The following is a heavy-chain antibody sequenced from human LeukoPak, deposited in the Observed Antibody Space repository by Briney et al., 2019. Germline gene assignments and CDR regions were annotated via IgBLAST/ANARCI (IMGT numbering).Heavy chain of an antibody. Sequence: PSETLSLTCTVSGDSISSSNYYWGWVRQPPGKGLEWIGSTYIYTGSTYYNPSLKSRVTISVDTSTNQFSLKLSSVTAADTALYYCAASAMTAVTFFGQWGQGTLVTVSS. CDR2: TYIYTGST. CDR3: AASAMTAVTFFGQ. CDR1: GDSISSSNYY. J-gene: IGHJ4*02. V-gene: IGHV4-39*01. D-gene: IGHD4-17*01.